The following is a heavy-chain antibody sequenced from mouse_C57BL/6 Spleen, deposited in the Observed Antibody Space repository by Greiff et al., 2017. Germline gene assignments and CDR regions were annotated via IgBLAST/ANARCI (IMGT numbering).Heavy chain of an antibody. CDR1: GYTFTSYW. J-gene: IGHJ1*03. Sequence: QVQLQQPGAELVRPGSSVKLSCKASGYTFTSYWMDWVKQRPGQGLEWIGNIYPSDSETHYNQKFKDKATLTVDKSSSTAYMQLSSLTSEDSAVYDCASYYGSSSTRYFGVWGTGTTVTVSS. CDR2: IYPSDSET. CDR3: ASYYGSSSTRYFGV. V-gene: IGHV1-61*01. D-gene: IGHD1-1*01.